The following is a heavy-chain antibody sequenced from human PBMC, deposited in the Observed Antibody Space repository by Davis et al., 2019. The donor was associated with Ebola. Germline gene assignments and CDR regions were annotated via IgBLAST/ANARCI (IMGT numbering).Heavy chain of an antibody. J-gene: IGHJ2*01. CDR1: TGSLRGFS. Sequence: QTPSLPRAVYTGSLRGFSWSWIRQPPGKGLEWLVDINHGGSTNYNPSLKSRLTISVDTSKNQFSLRLNSLTAADTAVYYCARGGCGSASCYQWGFDLWGRGTLVTVSS. V-gene: IGHV4-34*01. CDR3: ARGGCGSASCYQWGFDL. CDR2: INHGGST. D-gene: IGHD2-2*01.